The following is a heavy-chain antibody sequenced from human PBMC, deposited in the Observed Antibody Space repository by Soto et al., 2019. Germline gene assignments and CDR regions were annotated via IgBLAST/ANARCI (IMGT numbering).Heavy chain of an antibody. CDR3: ARVPYANWFDP. V-gene: IGHV4-34*01. Sequence: SETLPLTCAVYGGSFSGYYWSWIRQPPGKGLEWIGEINHSGSTNYNPSLKSRVTISVDTSKNQFSLKLSSVTAADTAVYYCARVPYANWFDPRGQGPLVTAPQ. CDR1: GGSFSGYY. CDR2: INHSGST. J-gene: IGHJ5*02.